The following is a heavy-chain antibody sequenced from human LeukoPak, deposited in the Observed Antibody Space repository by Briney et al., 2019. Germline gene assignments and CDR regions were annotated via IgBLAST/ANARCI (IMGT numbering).Heavy chain of an antibody. CDR3: TRVSRSGYPDYYYYMDV. Sequence: GGSLRLSCAASGFTVSSNYMSWVRQAPGKGLEWVSVIYSGGNTFYADSVKGQFTISRDNSKNTLYLQINSLRDEDTAVYFCTRVSRSGYPDYYYYMDVWGEGTTVTVSS. J-gene: IGHJ6*03. CDR1: GFTVSSNY. CDR2: IYSGGNT. V-gene: IGHV3-66*02. D-gene: IGHD3-22*01.